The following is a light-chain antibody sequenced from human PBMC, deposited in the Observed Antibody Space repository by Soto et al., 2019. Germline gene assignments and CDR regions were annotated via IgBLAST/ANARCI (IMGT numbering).Light chain of an antibody. CDR1: QSVRIN. Sequence: ELAVSLSKATLSVXPGEXATLXXRASQSVRINLAWYQQKPGHAPRLLIYGVSTRATGIPARFSGSASGTEFTLTISSLQSEDFAVYFCQEYNNLPPTLGQRTKV. J-gene: IGKJ1*01. CDR3: QEYNNLPPT. CDR2: GVS. V-gene: IGKV3-15*01.